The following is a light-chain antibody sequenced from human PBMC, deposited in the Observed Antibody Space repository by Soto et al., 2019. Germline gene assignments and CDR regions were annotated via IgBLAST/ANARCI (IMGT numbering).Light chain of an antibody. J-gene: IGKJ1*01. CDR2: DAS. CDR3: QQYNSYWT. V-gene: IGKV1-5*01. CDR1: QSISSW. Sequence: IQMPPSPSTLSASVGDRVTITFLASQSISSWLAWYQQKPGKAPKLLIYDASSLKSGVPSRFSGSGSGTEFTLTISSLQPDDFATYYCQQYNSYWTFGQGAKVDIK.